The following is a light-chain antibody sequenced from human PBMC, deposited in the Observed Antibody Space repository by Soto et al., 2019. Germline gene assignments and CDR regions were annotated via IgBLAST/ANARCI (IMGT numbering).Light chain of an antibody. CDR1: SSDVGGYKY. Sequence: QSVLTQPASVSGSPGQSITISCTGTSSDVGGYKYVSWYQQHPGKGPKLIIYEVNNRPSGVSDRFSGSKSGNTASLTISGLQAEDEADYYCTSYTVSSTVVFGGGTKVTVL. J-gene: IGLJ3*02. CDR3: TSYTVSSTVV. V-gene: IGLV2-14*01. CDR2: EVN.